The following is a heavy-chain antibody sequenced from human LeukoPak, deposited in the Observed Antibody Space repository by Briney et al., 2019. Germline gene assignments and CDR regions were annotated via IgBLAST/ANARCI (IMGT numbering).Heavy chain of an antibody. CDR1: GFTFSSFG. J-gene: IGHJ4*02. D-gene: IGHD6-25*01. CDR2: TSYDGNEK. Sequence: GGSLRLSCAASGFTFSSFGMHWVRQAPGKGLEWVTVTSYDGNEKYYADSVKGRFTISRDNSKNTAYLQMNSLRAEDTAVYYCATGGTRAATGRMGFWGQGTLVTASS. V-gene: IGHV3-30*03. CDR3: ATGGTRAATGRMGF.